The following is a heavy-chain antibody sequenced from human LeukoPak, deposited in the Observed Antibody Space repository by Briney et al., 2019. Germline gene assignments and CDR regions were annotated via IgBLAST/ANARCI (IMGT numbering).Heavy chain of an antibody. V-gene: IGHV3-74*01. CDR1: EFPFSSHW. Sequence: GGSLRLSCAASEFPFSSHWMYWIRQAPGKGLVWVARLSGDGSTTRHADSVKGRFTISRDNAKSTLYLQMDSLRVEDTALYYCARGIASSRSVAIDLWGRGTLVVVSS. J-gene: IGHJ4*02. CDR3: ARGIASSRSVAIDL. CDR2: LSGDGSTT. D-gene: IGHD6-13*01.